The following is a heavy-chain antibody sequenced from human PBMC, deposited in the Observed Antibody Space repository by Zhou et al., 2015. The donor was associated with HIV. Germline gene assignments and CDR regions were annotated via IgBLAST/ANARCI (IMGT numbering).Heavy chain of an antibody. V-gene: IGHV1-69*06. CDR1: GGTFSNYA. J-gene: IGHJ6*02. D-gene: IGHD2-15*01. Sequence: QVQLVQSGSEVTKPGSSVKVSCKASGGTFSNYAISWVRQAPGQGLEWMGSIIPISGTAKYAQKFQGRVTITGDRSTNTAYMDLRSLRSEDTAVYYCAMWSHWDCSGGSCSYYALDLWGQGTTVIVSS. CDR2: IIPISGTA. CDR3: AMWSHWDCSGGSCSYYALDL.